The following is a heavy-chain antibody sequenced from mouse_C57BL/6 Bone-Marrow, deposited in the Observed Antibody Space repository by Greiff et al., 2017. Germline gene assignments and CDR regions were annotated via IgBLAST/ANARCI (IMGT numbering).Heavy chain of an antibody. Sequence: EVMLVESGAELVKPGASVKLSCTASGFNIKDYYMHWVKQRTEQGLEWIGRIDPEDGETKYAPKFQGKATITADTSSNTAYLQLSSLTSEDTAVYYCARWDGSSYWYFDVWGTGTTVTVSS. J-gene: IGHJ1*03. V-gene: IGHV14-2*01. CDR3: ARWDGSSYWYFDV. CDR2: IDPEDGET. D-gene: IGHD1-1*01. CDR1: GFNIKDYY.